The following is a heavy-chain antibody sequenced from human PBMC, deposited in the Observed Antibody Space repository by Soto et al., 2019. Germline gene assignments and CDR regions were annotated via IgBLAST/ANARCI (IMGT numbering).Heavy chain of an antibody. J-gene: IGHJ6*02. D-gene: IGHD6-19*01. V-gene: IGHV1-46*01. Sequence: AAVKVSCKASGYTFTMYYMHGVRQAPGRGLGGMGIINPSGGSTSYAQKFQGRVTMTRDTSTSTVYMELSSLRSEDTAVYYCARFPVAGPYYYYYGMDVWGQGTTVTVSS. CDR2: INPSGGST. CDR3: ARFPVAGPYYYYYGMDV. CDR1: GYTFTMYY.